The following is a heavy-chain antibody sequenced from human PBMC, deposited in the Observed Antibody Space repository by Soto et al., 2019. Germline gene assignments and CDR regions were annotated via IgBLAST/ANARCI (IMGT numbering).Heavy chain of an antibody. Sequence: ASVKVSCKASGYTFTSYEMYWVRQAPGQGLEWMGIINPSGGSTTYAQKFQGRVTMTRDTSTSTVYMELSSLRSEDTAVYYCARGRSDGYSTYDFWAQGNLDTVSS. CDR3: ARGRSDGYSTYDF. J-gene: IGHJ4*02. V-gene: IGHV1-46*01. CDR1: GYTFTSYE. D-gene: IGHD4-4*01. CDR2: INPSGGST.